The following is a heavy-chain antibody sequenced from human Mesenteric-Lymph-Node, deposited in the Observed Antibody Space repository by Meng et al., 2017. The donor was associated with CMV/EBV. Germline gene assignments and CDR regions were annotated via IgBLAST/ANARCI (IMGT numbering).Heavy chain of an antibody. Sequence: GGSLRLSCAASGYTFTSYGISWVRQAPGQGLEWMGWISAYNGNTNYAQKLQGRVTMTTDTSTSTAYMELRSLRSDDTAVYYCARDGWQLVPYYYYGMDVWGQGTTVTVSS. CDR2: ISAYNGNT. J-gene: IGHJ6*02. CDR3: ARDGWQLVPYYYYGMDV. CDR1: GYTFTSYG. D-gene: IGHD6-6*01. V-gene: IGHV1-18*01.